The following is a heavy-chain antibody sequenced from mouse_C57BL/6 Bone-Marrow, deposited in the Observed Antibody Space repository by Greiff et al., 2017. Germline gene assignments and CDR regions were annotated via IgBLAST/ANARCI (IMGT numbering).Heavy chain of an antibody. Sequence: QVQLKESGAELAKPGASVKLSCKASGYTFTSYWMHWVKQRPGQGLEWIGYINPSSGYTKYNQKFKDKATLTADKSSSTAYMQLSSLTYEDSAVYYCARGYYGNYAYWYFYVWGTGTTVTVSS. CDR2: INPSSGYT. CDR3: ARGYYGNYAYWYFYV. D-gene: IGHD2-1*01. J-gene: IGHJ1*03. CDR1: GYTFTSYW. V-gene: IGHV1-7*01.